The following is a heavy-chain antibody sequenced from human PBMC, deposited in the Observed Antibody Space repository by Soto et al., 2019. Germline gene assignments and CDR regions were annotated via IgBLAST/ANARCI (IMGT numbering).Heavy chain of an antibody. D-gene: IGHD3-10*01. J-gene: IGHJ4*02. CDR3: ARGYYVSGSFYFDY. Sequence: GGSLRLSCTASGFAFSNYGIHWVRRAPGKGLEWVAVIYYDGSNKYYADSVKGRFTISRDNSKDTLFLQMNSLRAEDTAVYYCARGYYVSGSFYFDYWGQGTLVTVSS. CDR2: IYYDGSNK. V-gene: IGHV3-33*01. CDR1: GFAFSNYG.